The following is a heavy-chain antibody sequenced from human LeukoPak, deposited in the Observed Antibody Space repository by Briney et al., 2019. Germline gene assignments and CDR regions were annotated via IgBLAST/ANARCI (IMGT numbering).Heavy chain of an antibody. CDR1: GGSFSGYY. CDR2: INHSGST. V-gene: IGHV4-34*01. Sequence: SETLSLTCTVSGGSFSGYYWSWIRQPPGKGLEWIGEINHSGSTNYNPSLKGRVTISVDTSKNQFSLKLSSVTAADTAVYYCARGSGSGSWAHAFDIWGQGTMVTVSS. D-gene: IGHD6-19*01. J-gene: IGHJ3*02. CDR3: ARGSGSGSWAHAFDI.